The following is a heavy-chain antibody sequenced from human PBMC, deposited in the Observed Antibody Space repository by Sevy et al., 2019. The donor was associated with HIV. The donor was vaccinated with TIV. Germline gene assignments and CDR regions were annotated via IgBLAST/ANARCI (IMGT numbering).Heavy chain of an antibody. J-gene: IGHJ3*02. CDR2: IRNDGSHE. D-gene: IGHD2-8*02. V-gene: IGHV3-30*02. Sequence: GGSLRLSCTASGFTFSNHAMHWVRQGPGKGPEWVAFIRNDGSHEYYADSVKGRFTISRDNSKNTLYRQMNSLRPEDTAVYYCAGDRKVLLVVYAIPFDAFDIWGQGTMVTVSS. CDR1: GFTFSNHA. CDR3: AGDRKVLLVVYAIPFDAFDI.